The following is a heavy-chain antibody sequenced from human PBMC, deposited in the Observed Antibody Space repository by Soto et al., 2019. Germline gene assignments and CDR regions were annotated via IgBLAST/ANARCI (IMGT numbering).Heavy chain of an antibody. CDR3: ARGTRATQYYNYFYGMDV. V-gene: IGHV4-59*01. CDR1: GGSISTYY. CDR2: ISYSGRT. J-gene: IGHJ6*02. Sequence: SETLSLTCTVSGGSISTYYWTWVRQAPGKGLEWIGYISYSGRTNYNPSLKSRLIILLNTSKKQYSLKLSSVTAADTAVYYCARGTRATQYYNYFYGMDVWGQGTTVTVSS.